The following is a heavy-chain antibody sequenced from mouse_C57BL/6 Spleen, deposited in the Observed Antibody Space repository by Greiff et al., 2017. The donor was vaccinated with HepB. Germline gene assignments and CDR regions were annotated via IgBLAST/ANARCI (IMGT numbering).Heavy chain of an antibody. CDR1: GYTFTSYG. CDR2: IYPRSGNT. CDR3: ARGDNDYDGGFDY. Sequence: QVQLQQSGAELARPGASVKLSCKASGYTFTSYGISWVKQSTGQGLEWIGEIYPRSGNTYYNEKFKGKSTRTADKSSSTAYMELRSLTSEDSAVYFCARGDNDYDGGFDYWGQGTTLTVSS. D-gene: IGHD2-4*01. V-gene: IGHV1-81*01. J-gene: IGHJ2*01.